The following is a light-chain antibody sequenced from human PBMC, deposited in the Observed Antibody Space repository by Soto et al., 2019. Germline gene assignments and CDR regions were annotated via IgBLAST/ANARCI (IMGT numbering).Light chain of an antibody. J-gene: IGLJ1*01. Sequence: QSVLTQPPSVSADPGQKVTISCSGSSSNIGGNSVSWYQQLPGTAPKLLIYDDNKRPSGIPDRFSGSKSGTSATLGITGFQTGDEADYYCGSWDSSLSAYVFGTGTTVTVL. CDR1: SSNIGGNS. CDR2: DDN. V-gene: IGLV1-51*01. CDR3: GSWDSSLSAYV.